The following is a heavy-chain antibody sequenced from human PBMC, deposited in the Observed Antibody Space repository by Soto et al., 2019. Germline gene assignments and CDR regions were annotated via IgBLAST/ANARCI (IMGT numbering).Heavy chain of an antibody. CDR1: GFTFSSYD. D-gene: IGHD4-17*01. Sequence: EVQLVESGGGLVQPGGSLRLSCAASGFTFSSYDMHWVRQATGKGLEWVSAIGTAGDTYYPGSVKGRFTISRENAKNSLYLQMNRLRAGDTAVYYCASAGCGDYRFDYWGQETLVTVSS. CDR2: IGTAGDT. J-gene: IGHJ4*02. V-gene: IGHV3-13*04. CDR3: ASAGCGDYRFDY.